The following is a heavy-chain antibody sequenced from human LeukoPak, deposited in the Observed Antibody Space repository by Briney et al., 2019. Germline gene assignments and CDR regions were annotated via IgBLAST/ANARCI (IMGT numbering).Heavy chain of an antibody. D-gene: IGHD1-7*01. J-gene: IGHJ4*02. Sequence: AGGSLRLSCAASGFTFSSYAMTWVRQAPEKGLEWFSAINDRGDNTYYADSVKGRFTISRDNSKNTVHLQMNSLRAEDTAVYYCAKGYRGNYDYWGQGTLVTVSS. CDR1: GFTFSSYA. CDR3: AKGYRGNYDY. V-gene: IGHV3-23*01. CDR2: INDRGDNT.